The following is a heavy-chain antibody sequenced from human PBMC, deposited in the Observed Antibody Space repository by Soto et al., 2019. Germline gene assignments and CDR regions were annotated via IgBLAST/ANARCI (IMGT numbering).Heavy chain of an antibody. CDR2: IVVGSGNT. D-gene: IGHD6-6*01. CDR3: AADGYSSSSPPDYYYYGMDV. Sequence: QMQLVQSGPEVKKPGTSVKVSCKASGFTFTSSAVQWVRQARGQRLEWIGWIVVGSGNTNYAQKFQERVTITRDMSTSTAYMELGSLRSEDTAVYYCAADGYSSSSPPDYYYYGMDVWGHGTTVTVSS. CDR1: GFTFTSSA. J-gene: IGHJ6*02. V-gene: IGHV1-58*01.